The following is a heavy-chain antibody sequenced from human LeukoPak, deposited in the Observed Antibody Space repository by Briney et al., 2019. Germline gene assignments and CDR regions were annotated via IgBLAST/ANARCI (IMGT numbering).Heavy chain of an antibody. CDR2: ISSGSSYI. D-gene: IGHD3-22*01. Sequence: GGSLRLSCAASGFTFDDYGMSWVRQAPGKGLEWVSSISSGSSYIYYADSVKGRFTISRDNAKNSLYLQMNSLRAEDTAVYYCARTFSDYDSSGYYYTLDYWGQGTLVTVSS. CDR3: ARTFSDYDSSGYYYTLDY. CDR1: GFTFDDYG. J-gene: IGHJ4*02. V-gene: IGHV3-21*01.